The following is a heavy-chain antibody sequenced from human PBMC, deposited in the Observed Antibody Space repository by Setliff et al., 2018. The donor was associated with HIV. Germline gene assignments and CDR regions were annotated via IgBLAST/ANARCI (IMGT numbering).Heavy chain of an antibody. J-gene: IGHJ6*02. Sequence: TLSLTCTVSGGSISSGGYYWSWIRQHPGKGLEWIGYIYYSGSTYYNPSLKSRVTISVDTSKNQFSLKLSSVTAADTAVYYCARDYGDTPSYYYYYGTDVWGQGTTVTVS. D-gene: IGHD4-17*01. V-gene: IGHV4-31*03. CDR2: IYYSGST. CDR1: GGSISSGGYY. CDR3: ARDYGDTPSYYYYYGTDV.